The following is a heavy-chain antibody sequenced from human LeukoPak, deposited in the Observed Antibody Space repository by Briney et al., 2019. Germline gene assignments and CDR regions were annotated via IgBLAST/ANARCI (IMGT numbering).Heavy chain of an antibody. CDR3: TRGQGWLHHGFDI. CDR2: IRYDGSNK. V-gene: IGHV3-30*02. D-gene: IGHD5-12*01. CDR1: GFTFSSYG. Sequence: PGGSLRLSCAASGFTFSSYGMHWVRQAPGKGLEWVAFIRYDGSNKYYADSVKGRFTISRDNSKNTLYLQMNSLGVGDTAVYYCTRGQGWLHHGFDIWGQGTMVTVSS. J-gene: IGHJ3*02.